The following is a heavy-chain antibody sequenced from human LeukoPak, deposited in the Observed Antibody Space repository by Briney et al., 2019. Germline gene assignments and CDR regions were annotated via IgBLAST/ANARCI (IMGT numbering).Heavy chain of an antibody. Sequence: AGSLRLSCAASGFTFSSYAMSWVRQAPGRVLEWVSSISGSGGSTYYGDSVKGRFTISRDTSKNTLYLQMNSLRTKDTAVYYCARHLSIAARPDFDYWGQGTLVTVSS. CDR1: GFTFSSYA. D-gene: IGHD6-6*01. J-gene: IGHJ4*02. CDR2: ISGSGGST. V-gene: IGHV3-23*01. CDR3: ARHLSIAARPDFDY.